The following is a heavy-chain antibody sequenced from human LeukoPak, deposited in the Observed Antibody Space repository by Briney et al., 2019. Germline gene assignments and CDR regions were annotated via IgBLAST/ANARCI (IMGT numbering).Heavy chain of an antibody. V-gene: IGHV3-21*04. CDR1: GFTYSRHN. CDR3: ARRAGAYSHPYDY. J-gene: IGHJ4*02. D-gene: IGHD4/OR15-4a*01. CDR2: ISSSSSYI. Sequence: GSLRLSCAASGFTYSRHNMNWVRQGPGKGLEWVSSISSSSSYIYYADSVKGRFTISRDNARNSLYLQMNSLRAEDTAVYYCARRAGAYSHPYDYWGQGTLVTVSS.